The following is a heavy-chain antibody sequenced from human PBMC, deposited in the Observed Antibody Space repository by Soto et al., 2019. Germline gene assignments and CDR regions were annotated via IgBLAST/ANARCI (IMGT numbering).Heavy chain of an antibody. CDR2: IYPGDSDT. CDR3: ATPKGSGYYSDACDI. Sequence: GESLKISCKGSGYSFTSYWIGWVRQMPGKGLEWMGIIYPGDSDTRYSPSFQGQVTISADKSISTAYLQWSSLKASDTAMYYCATPKGSGYYSDACDIWGQGTMVTVS. V-gene: IGHV5-51*01. J-gene: IGHJ3*02. CDR1: GYSFTSYW. D-gene: IGHD3-3*01.